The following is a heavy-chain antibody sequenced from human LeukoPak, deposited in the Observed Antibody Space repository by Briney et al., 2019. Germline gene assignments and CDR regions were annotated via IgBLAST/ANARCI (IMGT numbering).Heavy chain of an antibody. J-gene: IGHJ4*02. CDR3: ARARLRYSSGWYYFDY. CDR1: GGSISSYY. V-gene: IGHV4-59*01. D-gene: IGHD6-19*01. CDR2: IYYSGST. Sequence: SETLSLTCTVSGGSISSYYWSWIRQPPGKGLEWIGYIYYSGSTNYNPSLKSRVTISVDTSKNQFSLKLSSVTAADTAVYYCARARLRYSSGWYYFDYWGQGTLVTVSS.